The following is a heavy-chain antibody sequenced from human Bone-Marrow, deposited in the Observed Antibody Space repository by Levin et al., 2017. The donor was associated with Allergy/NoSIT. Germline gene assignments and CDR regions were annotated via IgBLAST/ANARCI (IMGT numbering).Heavy chain of an antibody. CDR3: AKGQYTATVTTAAFDI. D-gene: IGHD4-17*01. CDR2: ISYDGSNK. CDR1: GFTFSSYG. V-gene: IGHV3-30*18. Sequence: GGSLRLSCAASGFTFSSYGMHWVRQAPGKGLEWVAVISYDGSNKYYADSVKGRFTISRDNSKNTLYLQMNSLRAEDTAVYYCAKGQYTATVTTAAFDIWGQGTMVTVSS. J-gene: IGHJ3*02.